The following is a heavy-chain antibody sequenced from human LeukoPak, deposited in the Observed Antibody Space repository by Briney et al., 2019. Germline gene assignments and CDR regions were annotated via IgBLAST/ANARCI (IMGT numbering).Heavy chain of an antibody. CDR2: ISPSGGST. CDR3: AKDLSGWYFDL. J-gene: IGHJ2*01. Sequence: GGSLRLSCAASGLTFSNSVMSWVRQAPGEGLEWVSSISPSGGSTYYADSVKGRFTISRDNSKNTLYLQMNSLRAEDTAVYYCAKDLSGWYFDLWGRGTLVTVSS. V-gene: IGHV3-23*01. D-gene: IGHD3-9*01. CDR1: GLTFSNSV.